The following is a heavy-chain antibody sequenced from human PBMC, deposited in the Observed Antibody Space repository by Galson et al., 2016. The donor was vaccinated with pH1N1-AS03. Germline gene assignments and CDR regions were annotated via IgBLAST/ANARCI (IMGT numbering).Heavy chain of an antibody. V-gene: IGHV2-5*02. CDR2: IYWDDDK. CDR1: GFSLRTSGVG. CDR3: AHFLYGDYATWFDP. D-gene: IGHD4-17*01. Sequence: PALVKPTQTLTLTCTFSGFSLRTSGVGVGWIRQPPGKALEWLALIYWDDDKHYSPSLKSRLTITEDTSKNQVVLTMTNMDPVDTATYYCAHFLYGDYATWFDPWGQGTLVTVSP. J-gene: IGHJ5*02.